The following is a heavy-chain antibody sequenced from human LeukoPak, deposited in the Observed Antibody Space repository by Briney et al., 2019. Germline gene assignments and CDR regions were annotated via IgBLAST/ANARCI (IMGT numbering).Heavy chain of an antibody. CDR3: ARGRGGTIPYYYYYMDV. CDR1: GFTFSSYW. D-gene: IGHD1-1*01. Sequence: GGSLRLSCAASGFTFSSYWMHWVRQAPGKGLEWVSVIYSGGSTYYADSVKGRFTISRDNSKNTLYLQMNSLRAEDTAVYYCARGRGGTIPYYYYYMDVWGKGTTVTVSS. J-gene: IGHJ6*03. CDR2: IYSGGST. V-gene: IGHV3-66*02.